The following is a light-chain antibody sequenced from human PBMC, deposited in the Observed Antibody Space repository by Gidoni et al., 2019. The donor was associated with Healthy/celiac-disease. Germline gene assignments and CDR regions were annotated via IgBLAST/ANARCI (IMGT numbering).Light chain of an antibody. J-gene: IGKJ2*03. V-gene: IGKV3-20*01. Sequence: ELVLTQSPGTLSLSPGGRATLSCRASQSVSSSYLAWYQQKPGQAPRLLIYGASSRATGIPDRFSGSGSGTDFTLTISRLEPEDFAVYYCQQYGSSPPLYSFGQGTKLEIK. CDR2: GAS. CDR1: QSVSSSY. CDR3: QQYGSSPPLYS.